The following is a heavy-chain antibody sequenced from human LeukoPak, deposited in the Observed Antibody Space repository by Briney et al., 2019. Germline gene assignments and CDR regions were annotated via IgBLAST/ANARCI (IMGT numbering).Heavy chain of an antibody. V-gene: IGHV4-39*07. CDR3: ARAPHFFDTSGSRYYFDS. CDR1: GDSIRSTTFY. Sequence: PSGTLSLTCTVSGDSIRSTTFYWGWIRQPPGKGLEWIGSIYYSGNTYYNPSLMSRVTISVDTSKNQFSLHLSSVTAADTAVYYCARAPHFFDTSGSRYYFDSWGQGALVTVSS. CDR2: IYYSGNT. J-gene: IGHJ4*02. D-gene: IGHD3-22*01.